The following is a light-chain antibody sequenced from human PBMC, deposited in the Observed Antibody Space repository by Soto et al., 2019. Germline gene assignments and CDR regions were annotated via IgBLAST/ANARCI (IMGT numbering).Light chain of an antibody. CDR3: QHYNTYSDT. CDR2: RAS. V-gene: IGKV1-5*03. Sequence: DIQMTQSPSTLSASVGDRVTITCRASQSIRSWLAWYQQKPGKAPKLLIYRASSLESGVPSRFSGSGSGAEFTLTISSLQPDDFATYYCQHYNTYSDTFGPGTEVDVK. CDR1: QSIRSW. J-gene: IGKJ3*01.